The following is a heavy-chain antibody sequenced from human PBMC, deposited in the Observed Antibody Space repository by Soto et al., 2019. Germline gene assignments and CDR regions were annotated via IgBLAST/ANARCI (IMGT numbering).Heavy chain of an antibody. J-gene: IGHJ4*02. CDR1: GFTFSSYA. CDR3: AKDRSGSYYSPGFDY. Sequence: PGGSLRLSCAASGFTFSSYAMSWVRQAPGKGLEWVSAISGSGGSTYYADSVKGRFTISRDNSKNTLYLQMNSLRAEDTAVYYCAKDRSGSYYSPGFDYWGQGTLVTVPS. D-gene: IGHD1-26*01. CDR2: ISGSGGST. V-gene: IGHV3-23*01.